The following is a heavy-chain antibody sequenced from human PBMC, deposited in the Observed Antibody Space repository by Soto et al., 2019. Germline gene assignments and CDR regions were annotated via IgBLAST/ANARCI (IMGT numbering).Heavy chain of an antibody. CDR2: ISSSSSYI. Sequence: GGSLRLSCAASGFTFSSYSMNWVRQAPGKGLEWVSSISSSSSYIYYADSVKGRFTISRDNAKNSLYLQMNSLRAEDTAVYYCARDSPDGEIVHPEKFQHWGQGTLVTVSS. V-gene: IGHV3-21*01. CDR3: ARDSPDGEIVHPEKFQH. J-gene: IGHJ1*01. CDR1: GFTFSSYS. D-gene: IGHD5-12*01.